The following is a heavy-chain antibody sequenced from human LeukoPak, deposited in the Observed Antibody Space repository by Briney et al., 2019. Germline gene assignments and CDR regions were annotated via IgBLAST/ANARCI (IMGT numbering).Heavy chain of an antibody. CDR2: ITGSGDTA. J-gene: IGHJ4*02. CDR3: AKPAIAVAANYFDY. Sequence: TGGSLRLSCAASGFTFSGYAMTWVRQAPGKGLEWVSSITGSGDTAYYADSVKGRFTISRDNSKNTLYLQMNSLRAEDTAVYYCAKPAIAVAANYFDYWGQGTLVSVSS. V-gene: IGHV3-23*01. CDR1: GFTFSGYA. D-gene: IGHD6-19*01.